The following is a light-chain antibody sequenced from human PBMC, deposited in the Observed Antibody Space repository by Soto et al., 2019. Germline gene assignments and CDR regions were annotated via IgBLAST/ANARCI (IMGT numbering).Light chain of an antibody. CDR1: SSDVGGYNY. J-gene: IGLJ1*01. CDR3: CSYAGNYIYV. Sequence: QPALTQPRSVSGSPGQSVTISCTGASSDVGGYNYVSWYQQHPGKAPKLMIYDVSKRPSGVPDRFSGSKSANTASLTISGLQAEDEADYYCCSYAGNYIYVFGTGTKVTVL. V-gene: IGLV2-11*01. CDR2: DVS.